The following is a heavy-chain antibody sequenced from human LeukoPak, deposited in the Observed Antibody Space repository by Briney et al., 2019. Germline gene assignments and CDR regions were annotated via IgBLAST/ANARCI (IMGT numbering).Heavy chain of an antibody. CDR1: GYTFTNYF. J-gene: IGHJ4*02. D-gene: IGHD4-17*01. V-gene: IGHV1-46*01. CDR2: INPSGGST. Sequence: ALVKVSCKASGYTFTNYFLHWVRQAPGQGLEWMGMINPSGGSTSYAQKFQDRVTMTRDTSTSTVYMDLSSLRSEDTAVYYCLTTVTRQLDYWGQGTLVTVSS. CDR3: LTTVTRQLDY.